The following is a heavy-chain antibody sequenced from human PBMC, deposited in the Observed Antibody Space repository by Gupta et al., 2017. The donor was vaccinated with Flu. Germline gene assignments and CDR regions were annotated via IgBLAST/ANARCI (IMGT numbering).Heavy chain of an antibody. CDR1: GFTFSDYY. D-gene: IGHD3-10*01. Sequence: QVHLVESGGDLVKPGGSLRLSCAASGFTFSDYYMNWIRQAPGKGLEWVSYISRDGSSMYYADSVKGRFTISRDNARKSLSLQMSNLRAEDTAVYYCARDVTLDVRVGPYYFDYWGQGTLVAVS. CDR3: ARDVTLDVRVGPYYFDY. J-gene: IGHJ4*02. CDR2: ISRDGSSM. V-gene: IGHV3-11*01.